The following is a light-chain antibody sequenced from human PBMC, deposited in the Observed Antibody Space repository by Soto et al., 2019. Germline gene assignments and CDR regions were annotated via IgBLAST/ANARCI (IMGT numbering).Light chain of an antibody. CDR1: QRASSQY. CDR2: GVS. V-gene: IGKV3-20*01. CDR3: QDFDSPQWT. J-gene: IGKJ1*01. Sequence: VLTQSPDTLSLSPGERATLSCLASQRASSQYLSWDQQRPDQPPRLLIYGVSMRADGIPDRFSGSGSGSEFTLTINRLEPEDFAVYYCQDFDSPQWTFGQGTKVDIK.